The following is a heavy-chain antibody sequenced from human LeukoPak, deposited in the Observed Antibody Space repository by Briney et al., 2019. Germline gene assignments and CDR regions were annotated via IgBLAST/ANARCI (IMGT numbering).Heavy chain of an antibody. Sequence: GGXXRLSCAASGFTFSDYYMSWVRQAPGKGREWVSYISSSGSNIYYADSVKGRFTISRDKAKKSLYMQMNSLRAEDTAVYYCARDLGGWNYLSYYFDYWGQGTLVTVSS. J-gene: IGHJ4*02. D-gene: IGHD1-7*01. CDR3: ARDLGGWNYLSYYFDY. CDR2: ISSSGSNI. CDR1: GFTFSDYY. V-gene: IGHV3-11*04.